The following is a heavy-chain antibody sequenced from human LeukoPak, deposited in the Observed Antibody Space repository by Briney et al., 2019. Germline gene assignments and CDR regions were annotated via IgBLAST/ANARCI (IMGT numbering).Heavy chain of an antibody. CDR1: GGSISSYY. V-gene: IGHV4-59*01. CDR3: ARSLRLGEFYFDY. D-gene: IGHD3-16*01. CDR2: IYYSGST. J-gene: IGHJ4*02. Sequence: PSETLSLTCTVSGGSISSYYWSWIRQPPGKGLEWIGYIYYSGSTNYNPSLKSRVTISVDTSKNQFSLKLSSVTAADTAVCYCARSLRLGEFYFDYWGQGTLVTVSS.